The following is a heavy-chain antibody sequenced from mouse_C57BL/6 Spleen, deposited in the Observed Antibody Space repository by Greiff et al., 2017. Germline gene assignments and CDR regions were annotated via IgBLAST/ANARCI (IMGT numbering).Heavy chain of an antibody. V-gene: IGHV1-42*01. CDR1: GYSFTGYY. CDR2: INPSTGGT. D-gene: IGHD2-2*01. CDR3: ALYYGYDGFAY. J-gene: IGHJ3*01. Sequence: EVQRVESGPELVKPGASVKISCKASGYSFTGYYMNWVKQSPEKSLEWIGEINPSTGGTTYNQKFKAKATLTVDKSSSTAYMQLKSLTSEDSAVYYCALYYGYDGFAYWGQGTLVTVSA.